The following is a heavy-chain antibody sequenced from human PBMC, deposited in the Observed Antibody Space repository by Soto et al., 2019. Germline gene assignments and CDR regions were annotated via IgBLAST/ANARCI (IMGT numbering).Heavy chain of an antibody. CDR1: GFTFSSYA. V-gene: IGHV3-23*01. D-gene: IGHD4-17*01. CDR2: ISGSGGST. CDR3: ANLAYPTVVTPPWYFDL. J-gene: IGHJ2*01. Sequence: GGSLRLSCAASGFTFSSYAMSWVRQAPGKGLEWVSAISGSGGSTYYADSVKGRFTISRDNSKNTLYLQMNSLGAEDTAVYYCANLAYPTVVTPPWYFDLWGRGTLVTVSS.